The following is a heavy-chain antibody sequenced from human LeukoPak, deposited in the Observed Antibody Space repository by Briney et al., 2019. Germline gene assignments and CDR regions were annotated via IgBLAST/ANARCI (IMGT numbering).Heavy chain of an antibody. D-gene: IGHD2-15*01. CDR2: INHSGST. V-gene: IGHV4-34*01. J-gene: IGHJ5*02. Sequence: MASETLSLTCAVYGGSFSGYYWSWIRQPPGKVLEWIGEINHSGSTNYNPSLKSRVTISVDTSKNQFSLKLSSVTAADTAVYYCARAQIVVVAATAFSCWFDPWGQGTLVTVSS. CDR3: ARAQIVVVAATAFSCWFDP. CDR1: GGSFSGYY.